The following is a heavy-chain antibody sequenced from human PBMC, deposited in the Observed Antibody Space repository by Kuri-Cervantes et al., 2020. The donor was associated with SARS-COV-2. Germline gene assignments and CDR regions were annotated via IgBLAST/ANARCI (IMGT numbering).Heavy chain of an antibody. CDR2: IDPSDSYT. D-gene: IGHD3-3*01. V-gene: IGHV5-10-1*01. CDR1: GYNFVNYW. Sequence: GESLKISCKGSGYNFVNYWIGWVRQMPGKGLEWMGRIDPSDSYTNYSPSFQGHVTISADKSISTAYLQWSSLKASDTAMYYCARHPEYYDFWSGHNWFDPWGQGTLVTVSS. J-gene: IGHJ5*02. CDR3: ARHPEYYDFWSGHNWFDP.